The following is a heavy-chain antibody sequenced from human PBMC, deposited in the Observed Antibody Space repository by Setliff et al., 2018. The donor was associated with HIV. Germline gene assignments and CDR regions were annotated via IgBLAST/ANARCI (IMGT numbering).Heavy chain of an antibody. CDR2: IHSSGST. V-gene: IGHV4-4*09. CDR1: GGSVNDFY. Sequence: ETLSLTCTVSGGSVNDFYCNWIRQPPGKGPEWIGYIHSSGSTIYNPSLKSRITISLDTSKEQFSLEPSSATAADTAVYYCATLDHSGGNFLAYWGQGSLVTVSS. CDR3: ATLDHSGGNFLAY. D-gene: IGHD2-21*02. J-gene: IGHJ4*02.